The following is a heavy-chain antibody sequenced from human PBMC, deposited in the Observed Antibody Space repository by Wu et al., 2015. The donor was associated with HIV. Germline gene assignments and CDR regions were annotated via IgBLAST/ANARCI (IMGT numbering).Heavy chain of an antibody. V-gene: IGHV1-8*01. Sequence: QVQLVQSGAEVKKPGASVKVSCKASGYTFTSYDINWVRQATGQGLEWMGWMNPNSGNTGYAQKFQGRVTMTRNTSISTAYMELSSLRSEDTAVYYCARGPTHYYGSGSPTGMDVWGQGTTVTVSS. CDR1: GYTFTSYD. CDR2: MNPNSGNT. CDR3: ARGPTHYYGSGSPTGMDV. J-gene: IGHJ6*02. D-gene: IGHD3-10*01.